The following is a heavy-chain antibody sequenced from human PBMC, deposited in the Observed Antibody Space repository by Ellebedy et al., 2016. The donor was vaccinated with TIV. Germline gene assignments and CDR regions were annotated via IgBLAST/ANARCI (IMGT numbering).Heavy chain of an antibody. CDR1: GDSLNSYNW. D-gene: IGHD3-16*02. V-gene: IGHV4/OR15-8*01. CDR2: IFHGGRP. Sequence: MPSETLSLTCSVSGDSLNSYNWWTWVRQFPDKGLEWIGEIFHGGRPKYHPSLRSRVTISVDTSRNQLSLKLSSVTAADTAVYYCARLTYDSVWGSYRYDLWGQGTLVTVSS. J-gene: IGHJ5*02. CDR3: ARLTYDSVWGSYRYDL.